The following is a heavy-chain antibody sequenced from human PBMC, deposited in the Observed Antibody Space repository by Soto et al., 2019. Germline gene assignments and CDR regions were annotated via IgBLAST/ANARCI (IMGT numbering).Heavy chain of an antibody. CDR2: IIPLFGTA. J-gene: IGHJ6*02. Sequence: QVQLVQSGAEVKKPGSSVKVSCKASRGTFSSYAISWVRQAHGQGLEWRGGIIPLFGTANYPQKFQGRVTSTAEESTSTAYMELSSLRSEDPAVYYCARVPKVRYYYYGMDVWGQGTTVTVSS. V-gene: IGHV1-69*01. CDR1: RGTFSSYA. CDR3: ARVPKVRYYYYGMDV.